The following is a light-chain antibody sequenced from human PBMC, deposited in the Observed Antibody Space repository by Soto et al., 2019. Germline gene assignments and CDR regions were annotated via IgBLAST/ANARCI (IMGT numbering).Light chain of an antibody. V-gene: IGKV3-15*01. CDR3: QQDNKLAPYT. CDR1: QSVSSN. CDR2: GAS. J-gene: IGKJ2*01. Sequence: EIVMTQSPANLSVSPGERATLSCRASQSVSSNLAWYQQKPGQGPRLLIYGASTRATSIPARFSGSGSGTEFTLTINSLQSEDFAVYDCQQDNKLAPYTFGQGTKLEIK.